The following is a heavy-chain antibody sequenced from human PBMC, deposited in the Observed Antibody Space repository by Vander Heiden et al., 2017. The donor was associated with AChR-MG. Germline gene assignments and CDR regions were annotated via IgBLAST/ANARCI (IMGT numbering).Heavy chain of an antibody. J-gene: IGHJ4*02. D-gene: IGHD1-20*01. CDR2: ISGSGGST. Sequence: WVSAISGSGGSTYYADSVKGRFTISRDNSKNTLYLQMNSLRAEDTAVYYCAKANRYSWNVAFDYWGQGTLVTVSS. V-gene: IGHV3-23*01. CDR3: AKANRYSWNVAFDY.